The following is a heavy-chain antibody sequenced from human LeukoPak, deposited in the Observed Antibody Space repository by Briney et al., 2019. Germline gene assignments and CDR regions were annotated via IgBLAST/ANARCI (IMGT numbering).Heavy chain of an antibody. CDR3: AKDYSRTYTSGWPYFDY. CDR1: GFTFSSYA. Sequence: GGSLRLSCAASGFTFSSYAMSWVRQPPGKGLEWVSAISGSGGSTYYADSVKGRFTISRDNSKNTMSVQVNSLRAEDTAVYYCAKDYSRTYTSGWPYFDYWGQGTLVTVSS. CDR2: ISGSGGST. V-gene: IGHV3-23*01. D-gene: IGHD6-19*01. J-gene: IGHJ4*02.